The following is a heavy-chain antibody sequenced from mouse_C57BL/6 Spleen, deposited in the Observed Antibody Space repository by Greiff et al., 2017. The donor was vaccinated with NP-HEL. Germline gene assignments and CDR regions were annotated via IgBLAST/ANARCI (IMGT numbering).Heavy chain of an antibody. CDR3: ASNYGSSYDY. CDR1: GYTFTDYN. J-gene: IGHJ2*01. V-gene: IGHV1-22*01. Sequence: EVKLMESGPELVKPGASVKMSCKASGYTFTDYNMHWVKQSHGKSLEWIGYINPNNGGTSYNQKFKGKATLTVNKSSSTAYMELRSLTSEDSAVYYCASNYGSSYDYWGQGTTLTVSS. CDR2: INPNNGGT. D-gene: IGHD1-1*01.